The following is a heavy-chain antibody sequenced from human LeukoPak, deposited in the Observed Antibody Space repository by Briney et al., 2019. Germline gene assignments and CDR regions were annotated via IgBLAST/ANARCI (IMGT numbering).Heavy chain of an antibody. CDR1: GFTFSSYG. CDR3: VRSWKLLQNFDS. J-gene: IGHJ4*02. D-gene: IGHD1-26*01. Sequence: GGSLRLSCAASGFTFSSYGMSWVRQAPGKGLEWVSAISGSGGSTYYADSVKGRFTISRDNSKNTLYLQMNNLRTEDTAVYFCVRSWKLLQNFDSWGQGTLVTVSS. V-gene: IGHV3-23*01. CDR2: ISGSGGST.